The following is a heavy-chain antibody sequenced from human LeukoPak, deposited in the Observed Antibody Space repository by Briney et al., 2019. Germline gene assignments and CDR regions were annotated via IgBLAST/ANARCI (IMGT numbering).Heavy chain of an antibody. D-gene: IGHD5-18*01. CDR2: IIPILGIA. CDR1: GGTFSSYA. J-gene: IGHJ4*02. V-gene: IGHV1-69*04. CDR3: ARTDTAMVNSDY. Sequence: SVKVSCKASGGTFSSYAISWVRQAPGQGLEWMGRIIPILGIANYAQKFQGRVTITADKSTSTAYMELSSLRSEDTAVYYCARTDTAMVNSDYWGQGTLVTVSS.